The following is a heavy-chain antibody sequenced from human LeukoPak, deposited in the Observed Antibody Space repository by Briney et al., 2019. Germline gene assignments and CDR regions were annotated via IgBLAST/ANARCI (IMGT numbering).Heavy chain of an antibody. CDR2: INPNSGGT. CDR3: AGVPGYCSSTSCYMDY. CDR1: GYTFTGYY. J-gene: IGHJ4*02. D-gene: IGHD2-2*02. V-gene: IGHV1-2*02. Sequence: ASVKVSCKASGYTFTGYYMHWVRQAPGQGLEWMGWINPNSGGTNYAQKFQGRVTMTRDTSISTAYMELSRLRSDDTAVYYCAGVPGYCSSTSCYMDYWGQGTLVTVSS.